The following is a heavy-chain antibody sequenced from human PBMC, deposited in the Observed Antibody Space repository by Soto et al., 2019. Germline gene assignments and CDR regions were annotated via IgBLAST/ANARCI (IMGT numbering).Heavy chain of an antibody. V-gene: IGHV3-72*01. CDR1: GFTFSDHY. CDR2: SKNKADSYTT. CDR3: TVWGSGNDFGAA. Sequence: EVQLVESGGGLVQPGGSLRLSCAASGFTFSDHYMDWVRQAPGKRLEWVGRSKNKADSYTTEYAASVKGSFTISREGTRTALFLQMSRLYTEDTAVYYCTVWGSGNDFGAAWGQGILVTVSS. J-gene: IGHJ4*02. D-gene: IGHD3-10*01.